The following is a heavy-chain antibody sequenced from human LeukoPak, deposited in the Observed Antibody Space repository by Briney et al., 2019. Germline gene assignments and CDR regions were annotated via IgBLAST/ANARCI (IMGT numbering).Heavy chain of an antibody. Sequence: SGGSLRLSCAASDFTVGSNYMTWVRQAPGKGLEWVSVIFGSKNIYYADSVKGRFTVSKDNSKNTVYLQMNSLRVEDTAIYYCARGLGAYGSSWYFFYGLDVWGQGTTVIVSS. J-gene: IGHJ6*02. CDR2: IFGSKNI. V-gene: IGHV3-66*01. CDR1: DFTVGSNY. CDR3: ARGLGAYGSSWYFFYGLDV. D-gene: IGHD6-13*01.